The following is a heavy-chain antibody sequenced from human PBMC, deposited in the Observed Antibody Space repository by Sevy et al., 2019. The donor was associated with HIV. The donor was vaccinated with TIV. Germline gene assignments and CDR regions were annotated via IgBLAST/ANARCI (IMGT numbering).Heavy chain of an antibody. J-gene: IGHJ6*02. CDR2: LYYSGRT. CDR1: GDSISSYY. Sequence: SETLSLTCTVSGDSISSYYWSWIRQPPGKGLEWIGYLYYSGRTNYNPSLKSRVTLSVDTSKNQFSLKLSSVTAADTALYYWARLSSYYYSAVDVWGQGTTVTVSS. CDR3: ARLSSYYYSAVDV. V-gene: IGHV4-59*01. D-gene: IGHD6-6*01.